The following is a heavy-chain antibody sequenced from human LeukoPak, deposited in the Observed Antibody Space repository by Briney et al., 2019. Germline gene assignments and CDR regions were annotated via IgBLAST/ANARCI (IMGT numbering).Heavy chain of an antibody. CDR2: ISSSGSTI. J-gene: IGHJ6*03. CDR1: GFTFSSYE. CDR3: ARDNRVAAAGGLDYYYYMDV. D-gene: IGHD6-13*01. V-gene: IGHV3-48*03. Sequence: GGSLRLSCAASGFTFSSYEMNWVRQAPGKGLEWVSYISSSGSTIYYADSVKGRFTISRDNAKNSLYLQMNSLRAEDTAVYYCARDNRVAAAGGLDYYYYMDVWGKGTTVTVSS.